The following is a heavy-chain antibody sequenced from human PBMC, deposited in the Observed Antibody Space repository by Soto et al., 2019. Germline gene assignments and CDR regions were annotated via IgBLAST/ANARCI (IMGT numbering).Heavy chain of an antibody. J-gene: IGHJ6*02. CDR3: ARGMIVVVITTFYYYGMDV. D-gene: IGHD3-22*01. CDR1: GGTFSSYA. CDR2: IIPIFGTA. V-gene: IGHV1-69*13. Sequence: SVKVSCKASGGTFSSYAISWVRQAPGQGLEWMGGIIPIFGTANYAQKFQGRVTFTADESTSTAYMELSSLRSEDTAVYYCARGMIVVVITTFYYYGMDVWGQGTTVTVSS.